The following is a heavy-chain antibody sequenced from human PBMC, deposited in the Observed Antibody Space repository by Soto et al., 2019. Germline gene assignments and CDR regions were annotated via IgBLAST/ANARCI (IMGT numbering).Heavy chain of an antibody. CDR3: AGGLSGTRQYINYYGMDV. Sequence: ASVKVSCKASGGTFSSYAISWVRQAPGQGLEWMGGIIPIFGTANYAQKFQGRVTITADESTSTAYMELSSLRSEDTAVYYCAGGLSGTRQYINYYGMDVWGQGTTVTVSS. CDR1: GGTFSSYA. D-gene: IGHD3-16*02. J-gene: IGHJ6*02. V-gene: IGHV1-69*13. CDR2: IIPIFGTA.